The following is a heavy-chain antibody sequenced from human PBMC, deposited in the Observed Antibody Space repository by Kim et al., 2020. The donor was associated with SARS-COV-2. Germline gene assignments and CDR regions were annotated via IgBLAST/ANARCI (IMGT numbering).Heavy chain of an antibody. J-gene: IGHJ4*02. Sequence: SETLSLTCTVSGGSISSSSYYWGWIRQPPGKGLEWIGSIYYSGSTYYNPSLKSRVTISVDTSKNQFSLKLSSVTAADTAVYYCARVRSMIVVVIDYWGQGTLVTVSS. V-gene: IGHV4-39*01. CDR3: ARVRSMIVVVIDY. D-gene: IGHD3-22*01. CDR1: GGSISSSSYY. CDR2: IYYSGST.